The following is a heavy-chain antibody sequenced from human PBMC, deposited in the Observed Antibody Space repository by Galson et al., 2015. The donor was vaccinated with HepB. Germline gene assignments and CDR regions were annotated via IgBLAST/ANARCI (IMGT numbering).Heavy chain of an antibody. CDR1: GFTFSSYW. CDR2: IKQDGSEK. D-gene: IGHD6-13*01. Sequence: SLRLSCAASGFTFSSYWMSWVRQAPGKGLEWVANIKQDGSEKYYVDSVKGRFTISRDNAKNSMYLQMNSLRAEDTAVYYCAGVGGGYIAAAGRGPLDYWGQGTLVTVSS. V-gene: IGHV3-7*03. CDR3: AGVGGGYIAAAGRGPLDY. J-gene: IGHJ4*02.